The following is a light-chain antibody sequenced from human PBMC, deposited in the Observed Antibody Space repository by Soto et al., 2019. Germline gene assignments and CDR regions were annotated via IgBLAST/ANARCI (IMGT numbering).Light chain of an antibody. CDR1: QSISSS. Sequence: EIQMTQSPSTLSASVGDRVTITCRASQSISSSLAWYQQRPGKAPNLLIYKASRLETGVPSRFSGSGSGTEFTLTISSMQPDDFATYYCQQYNSHLYTFGQGTKVDIK. CDR2: KAS. CDR3: QQYNSHLYT. V-gene: IGKV1-5*03. J-gene: IGKJ2*01.